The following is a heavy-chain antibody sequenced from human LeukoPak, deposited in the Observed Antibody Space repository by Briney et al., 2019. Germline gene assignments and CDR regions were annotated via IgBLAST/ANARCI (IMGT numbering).Heavy chain of an antibody. V-gene: IGHV1-2*02. J-gene: IGHJ4*02. D-gene: IGHD4/OR15-4a*01. CDR3: ARDHDYGPDY. CDR1: GYTFTVHY. CDR2: IKPDSGAT. Sequence: ASVKVSCKASGYTFTVHYMHWLRQAPGQGLEWMGWIKPDSGATNFAQNFRGRVTMTSDTSNNTAYMELSSLTSDDTAMYYCARDHDYGPDYWGQGTLVTVSA.